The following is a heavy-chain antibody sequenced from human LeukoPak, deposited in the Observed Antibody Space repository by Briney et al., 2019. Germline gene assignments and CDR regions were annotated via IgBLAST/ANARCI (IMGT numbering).Heavy chain of an antibody. CDR3: ARGRTVAGTRANALHY. CDR1: GYTFTSYD. J-gene: IGHJ4*02. V-gene: IGHV1-8*01. CDR2: MNPNSGNT. D-gene: IGHD6-19*01. Sequence: GASVKVSCKASGYTFTSYDINWVRQATGQGLEWMGWMNPNSGNTGYALKFQGRVTMTRNTSISTAYMELSSLRSEDTAVYYCARGRTVAGTRANALHYWGQGTLVTVSS.